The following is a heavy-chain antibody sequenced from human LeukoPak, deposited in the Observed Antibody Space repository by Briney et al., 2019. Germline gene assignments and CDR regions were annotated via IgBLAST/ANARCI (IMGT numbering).Heavy chain of an antibody. CDR3: ARSFSEKFYFES. CDR1: GDSISRGRYY. D-gene: IGHD1-26*01. CDR2: IYASGKT. Sequence: SQTLSLTCTVSGDSISRGRYYWRWVRQPAGKELEWIGRIYASGKTDYNPYTPSLKSRVAMSLDTSKNQVSLYLTSVTAADTAMYFCARSFSEKFYFESWGQGTLVTVSS. V-gene: IGHV4-61*02. J-gene: IGHJ4*02.